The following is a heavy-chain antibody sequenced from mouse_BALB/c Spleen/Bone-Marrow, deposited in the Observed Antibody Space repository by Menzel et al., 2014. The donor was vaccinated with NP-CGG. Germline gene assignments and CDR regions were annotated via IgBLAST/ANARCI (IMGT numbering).Heavy chain of an antibody. J-gene: IGHJ1*01. CDR1: GFDFSRFW. Sequence: EVMLVESGGGLVQPGGSLKLSCAASGFDFSRFWMSWVRQAPGKGLEWIGEINPDSSTINYTPSLKDKFIISRDNAKSTLYLQMSKVSSEDTALYCCARLIYYCNLFVWGSGTPGPGTS. CDR3: ARLIYYCNLFV. D-gene: IGHD1-1*01. CDR2: INPDSSTI. V-gene: IGHV4-1*02.